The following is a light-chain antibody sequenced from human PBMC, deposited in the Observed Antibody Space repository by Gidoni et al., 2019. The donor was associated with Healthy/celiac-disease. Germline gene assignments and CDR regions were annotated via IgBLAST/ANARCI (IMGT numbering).Light chain of an antibody. CDR3: QQYDNLPLT. Sequence: QMTQSPSSLSASVGDRVTITCQASQDISNYLNWYQQKPGKAPKLLIYDASNLETGVPSRFSGSGSGTDFTFTISSLQPEDIATYYCQQYDNLPLTFGGGTKVEIK. CDR1: QDISNY. V-gene: IGKV1-33*01. J-gene: IGKJ4*02. CDR2: DAS.